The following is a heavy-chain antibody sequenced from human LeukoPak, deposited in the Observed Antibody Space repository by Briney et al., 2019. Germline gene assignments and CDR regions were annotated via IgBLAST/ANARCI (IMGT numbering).Heavy chain of an antibody. Sequence: PSETLSLTCTVSGGSINSSNYYWSWIRQPPGKGLEWIGYIYYSGSTYYNPSLKSRVTISVDTSKNQFSLKLSSVTAADTAVYYCARVCSGGSCYSETLDYWGQGTLVTVSS. V-gene: IGHV4-30-4*08. D-gene: IGHD2-15*01. CDR1: GGSINSSNYY. CDR3: ARVCSGGSCYSETLDY. CDR2: IYYSGST. J-gene: IGHJ4*02.